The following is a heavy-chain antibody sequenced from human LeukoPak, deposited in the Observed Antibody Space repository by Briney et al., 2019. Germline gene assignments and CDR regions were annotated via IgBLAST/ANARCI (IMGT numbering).Heavy chain of an antibody. Sequence: GGFLRLSCAASGFTFSSYAMSWVRQAPGKGLEWVAVISYDGSNKYYADSVKGRFTISRDNSKNTLYLQMNSLRAEDTAVYYCARARHDYGDYKWARPNWFDPWGQGTLVTVSS. CDR3: ARARHDYGDYKWARPNWFDP. V-gene: IGHV3-30-3*01. J-gene: IGHJ5*02. CDR2: ISYDGSNK. CDR1: GFTFSSYA. D-gene: IGHD4-17*01.